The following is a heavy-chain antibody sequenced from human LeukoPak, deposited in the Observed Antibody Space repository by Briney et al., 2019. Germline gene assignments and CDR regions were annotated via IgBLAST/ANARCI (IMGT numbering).Heavy chain of an antibody. CDR3: ARHFVVVPAASPDWYFDL. D-gene: IGHD2-2*01. J-gene: IGHJ2*01. CDR1: GGSISSYY. CDR2: IYTSGST. V-gene: IGHV4-4*09. Sequence: SETLSLTCTVSGGSISSYYWSWIRQPPGKGLEWIGYIYTSGSTNYNPSLKSRVTISVDTSKNQFSLKLSSVTAADTAVYYCARHFVVVPAASPDWYFDLWGRGTLVTVSS.